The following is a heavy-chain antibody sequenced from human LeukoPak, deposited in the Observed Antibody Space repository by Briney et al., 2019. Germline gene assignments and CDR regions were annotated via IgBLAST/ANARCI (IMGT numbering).Heavy chain of an antibody. Sequence: ASVKVSCKASGGTFSSYAISWVRQAPGQGLEWMGGIIPIFGTANYARKFQGRVTITADESTSTAYMELSSLRSEDTAVYYCAVVLRFLEWPPGAFDYWGQGTLVTVSS. CDR2: IIPIFGTA. D-gene: IGHD3-3*01. V-gene: IGHV1-69*13. CDR3: AVVLRFLEWPPGAFDY. CDR1: GGTFSSYA. J-gene: IGHJ4*02.